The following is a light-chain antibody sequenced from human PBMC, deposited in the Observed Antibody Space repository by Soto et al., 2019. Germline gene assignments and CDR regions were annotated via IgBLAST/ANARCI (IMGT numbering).Light chain of an antibody. V-gene: IGLV1-47*01. CDR2: RNN. CDR3: AAWDASLSDHV. J-gene: IGLJ1*01. CDR1: SSNIGSNF. Sequence: QSVLTQPPSASGTPGQRVTISCSGSSSNIGSNFVYWYQQLPGTAPTLLIYRNNQRPSGVPDRFSGSKSGTSASLAISGLRSEDEADYYCAAWDASLSDHVFGTGTKGTVL.